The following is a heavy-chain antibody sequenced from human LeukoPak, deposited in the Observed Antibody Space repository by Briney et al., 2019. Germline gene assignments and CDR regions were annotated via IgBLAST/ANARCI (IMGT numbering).Heavy chain of an antibody. CDR3: ARITMVRGRFDY. CDR2: INHSGST. D-gene: IGHD3-10*01. Sequence: SETLSLTCTVPGGSISGYYWSWIRQPPGKGLEWIGEINHSGSTNYNPSLKSRVTISVDTSKNQFSLKLSSVTAADTAVYYCARITMVRGRFDYWGQGTLVTVSS. CDR1: GGSISGYY. V-gene: IGHV4-34*01. J-gene: IGHJ4*02.